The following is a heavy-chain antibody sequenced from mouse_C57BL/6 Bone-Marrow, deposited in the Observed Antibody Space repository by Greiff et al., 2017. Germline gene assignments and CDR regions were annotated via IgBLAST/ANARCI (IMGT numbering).Heavy chain of an antibody. CDR2: IRNKANNHAT. J-gene: IGHJ1*03. V-gene: IGHV6-6*01. D-gene: IGHD1-1*01. CDR3: TNYGSTYWYFDV. Sequence: VQLKESGGGLVQPGGSMKLSCAASGFTFSDAWMDWVRQSPEKGLEWVAEIRNKANNHATYYAESVKGRFTISRDDSKSSVYLQMNSLRAEDTGIYYCTNYGSTYWYFDVWGTGTTVTVSS. CDR1: GFTFSDAW.